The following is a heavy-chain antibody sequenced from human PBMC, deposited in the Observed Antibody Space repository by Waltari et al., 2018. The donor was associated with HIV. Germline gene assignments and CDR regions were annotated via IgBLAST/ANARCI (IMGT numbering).Heavy chain of an antibody. V-gene: IGHV3-23*01. CDR2: IRDSGDNT. D-gene: IGHD3-22*01. Sequence: EVQLLESGGGLVQPGGSLRLSCEASGFTFSNYVMSWVRQAPGKGLGGVSGIRDSGDNTYDADSVKGRITISRDNSKNTLYLQMNSLRADDTAVYYCAKSAQIAMIIVVLPDAFDIWGQGTMVTVSS. CDR1: GFTFSNYV. CDR3: AKSAQIAMIIVVLPDAFDI. J-gene: IGHJ3*02.